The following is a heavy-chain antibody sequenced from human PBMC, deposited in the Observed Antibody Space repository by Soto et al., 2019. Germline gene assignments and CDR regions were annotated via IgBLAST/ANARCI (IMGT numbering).Heavy chain of an antibody. Sequence: GGSLRLSCAASGFTFSSYAMSWVRQAPGKGLEWVSAISGSGGSTYYADSVKGRFTISRDNSKNTLYLQMNSLRAEDTAVYYCAKGYRRDSSSWHYYYYGMDVWGQGTTVTVSS. CDR1: GFTFSSYA. CDR2: ISGSGGST. V-gene: IGHV3-23*01. D-gene: IGHD6-13*01. CDR3: AKGYRRDSSSWHYYYYGMDV. J-gene: IGHJ6*02.